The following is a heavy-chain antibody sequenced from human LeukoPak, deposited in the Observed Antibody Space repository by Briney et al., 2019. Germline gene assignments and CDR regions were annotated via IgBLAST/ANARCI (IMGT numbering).Heavy chain of an antibody. Sequence: SETLSLTCTVSGGSISSSSYYWGWIRQPPGKGLEWIGSIYYSGSTNYNPSLKSRVTISVDTSKNQFSLKLSSVTAADTAVYYCARAGYSGYDTRTFDIWGQGTMVTVSS. CDR2: IYYSGST. CDR3: ARAGYSGYDTRTFDI. J-gene: IGHJ3*02. D-gene: IGHD5-12*01. CDR1: GGSISSSSYY. V-gene: IGHV4-39*07.